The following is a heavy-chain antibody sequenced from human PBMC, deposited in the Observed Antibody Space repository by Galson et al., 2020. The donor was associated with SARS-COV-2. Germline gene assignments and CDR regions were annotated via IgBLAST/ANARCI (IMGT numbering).Heavy chain of an antibody. CDR2: IITIFGTA. V-gene: IGHV1-69*13. CDR3: AIDCSGGSCYVDY. CDR1: GGTFSSYA. Sequence: SVKVSCKASGGTFSSYAISWVRQAPGQGLEWMGGIITIFGTANYAQKFQGRVTITADESTSTAYMELSSLRSEDTAVYYCAIDCSGGSCYVDYWGQGTLVTVSS. D-gene: IGHD2-15*01. J-gene: IGHJ4*02.